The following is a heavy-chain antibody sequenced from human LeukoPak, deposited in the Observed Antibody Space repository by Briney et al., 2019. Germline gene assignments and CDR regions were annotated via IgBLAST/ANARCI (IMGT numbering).Heavy chain of an antibody. CDR1: EFIFSSYG. CDR3: AKDAWEVGATSEIDY. Sequence: GGSLRLSCATSEFIFSSYGIHWVRQAPGKGLEWVAFIRYDGSDKYYADSVKGRFTISRDNSKNKVYLQMNSLRAEDTAVYYCAKDAWEVGATSEIDYWGQGTLVTVSS. V-gene: IGHV3-30*02. CDR2: IRYDGSDK. D-gene: IGHD1-26*01. J-gene: IGHJ4*02.